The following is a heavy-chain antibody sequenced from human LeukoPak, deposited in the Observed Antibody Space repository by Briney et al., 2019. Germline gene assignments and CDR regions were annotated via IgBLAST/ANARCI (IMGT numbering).Heavy chain of an antibody. D-gene: IGHD3-16*01. CDR1: GFTVSSNY. V-gene: IGHV3-53*01. CDR2: IYSGGNT. J-gene: IGHJ2*01. CDR3: ARAPNNTDYSAGYWYFDL. Sequence: GGSLRLSCAASGFTVSSNYMSWVRQAPGKGLEWVAVIYSGGNTFYADFVKGRFTISRDNSKNTLYLQMNSLRAEDTAVYYCARAPNNTDYSAGYWYFDLWGRGTLVTVSS.